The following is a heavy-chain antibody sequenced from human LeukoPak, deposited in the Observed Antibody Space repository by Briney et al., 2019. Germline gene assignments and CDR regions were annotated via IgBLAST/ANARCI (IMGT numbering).Heavy chain of an antibody. J-gene: IGHJ6*02. D-gene: IGHD1-1*01. Sequence: GALRVSCAHPGVTFSSYRPRGVRQAPREGLGRVAEISYDGSNKYYSDSVKGRFTISRDNSKNTLYLQMNSLRAEDTAVYYCAKVAGSGMDVWGQGTTVTVSS. CDR2: ISYDGSNK. CDR3: AKVAGSGMDV. V-gene: IGHV3-30*18. CDR1: GVTFSSYR.